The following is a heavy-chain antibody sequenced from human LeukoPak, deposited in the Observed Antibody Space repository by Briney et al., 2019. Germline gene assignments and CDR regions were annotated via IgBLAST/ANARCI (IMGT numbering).Heavy chain of an antibody. CDR1: GGSFSGYY. V-gene: IGHV4-34*01. CDR2: INHSGST. CDR3: ARHGRGYYYDSSGYYSFDAFDI. J-gene: IGHJ3*02. Sequence: SEALSLTCAVYGGSFSGYYWSWIRQPPGKGLEWIGEINHSGSTNYNPSLKSRATISVDTSKNQFSLKLSSVTAADTAVYYCARHGRGYYYDSSGYYSFDAFDIWGQGTMVTVSS. D-gene: IGHD3-22*01.